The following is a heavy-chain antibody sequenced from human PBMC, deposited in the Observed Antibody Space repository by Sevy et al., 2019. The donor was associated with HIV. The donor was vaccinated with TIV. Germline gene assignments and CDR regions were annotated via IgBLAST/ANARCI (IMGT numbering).Heavy chain of an antibody. CDR3: ATTKDYYETSGYPVDY. CDR1: GYTLTEFA. CDR2: FDPEDDET. D-gene: IGHD3-22*01. V-gene: IGHV1-24*01. Sequence: ASVKVSCKVSGYTLTEFAMRWVRQAPGKGLEWMGTFDPEDDETMYAQKFQGRLTLTEDTSTDTAYMELSSLRSEDTAVYYCATTKDYYETSGYPVDYWGQGTLVTVSS. J-gene: IGHJ4*02.